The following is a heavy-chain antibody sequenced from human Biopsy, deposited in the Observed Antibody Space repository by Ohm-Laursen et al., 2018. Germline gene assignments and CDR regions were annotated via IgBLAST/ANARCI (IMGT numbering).Heavy chain of an antibody. J-gene: IGHJ4*02. V-gene: IGHV1-18*01. CDR3: ARDYYPYVDYLKDVPLCDS. Sequence: GSSVKVSCKSSGGTFNSYTINWVRQAPGQGLEWMGWINTYSGNTNYGKKFHDRVIMTSDTSTSTAYLEHRSLRSDDTAVYYCARDYYPYVDYLKDVPLCDSWGQGTLVTVSS. CDR2: INTYSGNT. D-gene: IGHD4-17*01. CDR1: GGTFNSYT.